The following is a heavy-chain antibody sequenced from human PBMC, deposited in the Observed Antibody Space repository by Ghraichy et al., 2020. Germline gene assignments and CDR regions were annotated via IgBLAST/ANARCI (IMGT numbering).Heavy chain of an antibody. D-gene: IGHD3-3*01. CDR1: GGSISSYY. V-gene: IGHV4-59*01. Sequence: SETLSLTCTVSGGSISSYYWSWIRQPPGKGLEWIGYIYYSGSTNYNPSLKSRVTISVDTSKNQFSLKLSSVTAADTAVYYCAREGRINDFWSGYYTPSGFLYGMDVWGQGTTVTGSS. CDR3: AREGRINDFWSGYYTPSGFLYGMDV. J-gene: IGHJ6*02. CDR2: IYYSGST.